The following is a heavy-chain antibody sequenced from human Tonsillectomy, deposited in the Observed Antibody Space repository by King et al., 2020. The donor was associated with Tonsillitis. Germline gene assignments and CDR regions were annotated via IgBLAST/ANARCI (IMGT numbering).Heavy chain of an antibody. V-gene: IGHV3-33*08. D-gene: IGHD1-26*01. CDR3: TPEGATTIASGYFQH. J-gene: IGHJ1*01. CDR1: GFTFSSYG. CDR2: IWYDGSNK. Sequence: VQLVESGGGVVQPGRSLRLSCAASGFTFSSYGMHWVRQAPGKGLEWVAVIWYDGSNKYYADSVKGRFTISRDNSKNTLYLQMNSLRDEDTAVYYCTPEGATTIASGYFQHWGQGTLVTVSS.